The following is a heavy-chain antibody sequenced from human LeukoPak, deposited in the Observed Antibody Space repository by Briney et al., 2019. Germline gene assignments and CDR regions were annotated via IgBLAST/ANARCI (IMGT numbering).Heavy chain of an antibody. Sequence: GGSLRLSCAASGFTFSSYWMSWVRQAPGKGLEWVANIKQDGSEKYYVDSVKGRFTISRDNAKNSLYLQMNSLRAEDTAVYYCEITMVQGVILKSYWVQGTLVTVSS. V-gene: IGHV3-7*01. CDR3: EITMVQGVILKSY. D-gene: IGHD3-10*01. J-gene: IGHJ4*02. CDR2: IKQDGSEK. CDR1: GFTFSSYW.